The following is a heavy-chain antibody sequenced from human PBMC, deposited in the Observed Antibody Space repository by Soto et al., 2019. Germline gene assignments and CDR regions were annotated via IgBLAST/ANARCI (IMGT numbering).Heavy chain of an antibody. Sequence: GSLRLSCAASGFTFSRYAMSWVRQAPGKGLEWVSAISGSGGTTYYADSVKGRFTISRDNSRNTLYLQMNSLRAEDTAVYYCAKGIYSGYGPPEYWGQGTLVTVSS. CDR2: ISGSGGTT. D-gene: IGHD5-12*01. J-gene: IGHJ4*02. V-gene: IGHV3-23*01. CDR3: AKGIYSGYGPPEY. CDR1: GFTFSRYA.